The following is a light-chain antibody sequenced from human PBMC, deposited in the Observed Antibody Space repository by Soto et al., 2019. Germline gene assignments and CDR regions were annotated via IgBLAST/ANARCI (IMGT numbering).Light chain of an antibody. CDR2: DVS. J-gene: IGKJ1*01. Sequence: EIVMTQSPVTLSVSPGERATLSCRASQSVRSNLAWYQQKPGQAPRLLMYDVSTRATGIPARFSGSGSGTEFTLTISSLQSGDFAVYYCQQYNYWPPWTFGQGTKVEIK. V-gene: IGKV3-15*01. CDR3: QQYNYWPPWT. CDR1: QSVRSN.